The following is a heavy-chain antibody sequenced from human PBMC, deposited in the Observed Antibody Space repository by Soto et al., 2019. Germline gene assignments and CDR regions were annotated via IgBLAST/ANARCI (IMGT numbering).Heavy chain of an antibody. CDR2: IWYDGTIK. CDR3: VRDTPGRYLDFDL. CDR1: GFTFSRHG. V-gene: IGHV3-33*01. Sequence: QVKLVESGGGVVQSGRSLRLSCAASGFTFSRHGMHWVRQAPGKGLEWVALIWYDGTIKYYGDSVKGRFTISRDNSTNTLYLQRNRLSAEFPAVYYCVRDTPGRYLDFDLWGRGNRVTVSS. J-gene: IGHJ2*01. D-gene: IGHD3-10*01.